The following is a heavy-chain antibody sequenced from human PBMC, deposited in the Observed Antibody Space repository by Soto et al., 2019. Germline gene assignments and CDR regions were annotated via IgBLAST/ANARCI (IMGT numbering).Heavy chain of an antibody. CDR3: ARDSMTGLNWFDP. D-gene: IGHD3-9*01. V-gene: IGHV3-48*01. J-gene: IGHJ5*02. Sequence: GGSLRLSCAASGFTFSSYSMNWVRQAPGKGLEWVSYISSSSSTIYYADSVKGRFTISRDNAKNSLYLQMNSLRAEDTAVYYCARDSMTGLNWFDPWGKGTLVTVSS. CDR1: GFTFSSYS. CDR2: ISSSSSTI.